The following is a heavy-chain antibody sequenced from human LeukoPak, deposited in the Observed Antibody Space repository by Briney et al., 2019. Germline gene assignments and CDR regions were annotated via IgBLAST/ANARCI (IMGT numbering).Heavy chain of an antibody. CDR2: IYYSGST. Sequence: SETLSLTCTVSGGSISSYYWSWIRQPPGKGLEWIGYIYYSGSTNYNPSLKSRVTISVDTSKNEFSLKLSSVTAADTAVYYCARGSGWLHFDYWGQGTLVTVSS. CDR1: GGSISSYY. CDR3: ARGSGWLHFDY. V-gene: IGHV4-59*01. D-gene: IGHD3-22*01. J-gene: IGHJ4*02.